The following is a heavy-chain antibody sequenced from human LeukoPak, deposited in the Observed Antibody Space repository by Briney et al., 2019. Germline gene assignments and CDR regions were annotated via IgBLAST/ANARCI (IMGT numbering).Heavy chain of an antibody. CDR2: IYYSGST. CDR1: GGSISSYY. Sequence: SETLSLTCTVSGGSISSYYWSWIRQPPGKGLEWTGYIYYSGSTNYNPSLKSRVTISVDTSKNQFSLKLSSVTAADTAVYYCARDSRLYSSGWYGTYYYYYGMDVWGQGTTVTVSS. D-gene: IGHD6-19*01. J-gene: IGHJ6*02. CDR3: ARDSRLYSSGWYGTYYYYYGMDV. V-gene: IGHV4-59*01.